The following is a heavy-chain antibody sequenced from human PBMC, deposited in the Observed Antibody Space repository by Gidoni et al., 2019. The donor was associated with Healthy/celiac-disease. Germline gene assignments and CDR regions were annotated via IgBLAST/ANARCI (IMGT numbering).Heavy chain of an antibody. CDR3: ARGWGPNWNHFKYNWFDP. V-gene: IGHV4-34*01. D-gene: IGHD1-1*01. CDR1: GGSFSGYY. Sequence: QVQLQQWGAGLLKPSETLSLTCAVYGGSFSGYYWSWIRQPPGKGLEWIGEINHSGSTNYNPSLKSRVTISVDTSKNQFSLKLSSVTAADTAVYYCARGWGPNWNHFKYNWFDPWGQGTLVTVSS. J-gene: IGHJ5*02. CDR2: INHSGST.